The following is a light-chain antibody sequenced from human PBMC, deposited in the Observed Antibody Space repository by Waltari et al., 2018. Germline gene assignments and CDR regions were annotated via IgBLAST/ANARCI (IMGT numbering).Light chain of an antibody. CDR3: CSYAGSHSWV. J-gene: IGLJ3*02. Sequence: QSALTQPRSVSGSPGQSVTLSCTGTSSDVGGYDYVSWYKQRPGKAPKVMVYEVSMRPSVVPARFSVTKSCHTSSRTFSGLQSEDEAEYYCCSYAGSHSWVFGGGTRLPVL. V-gene: IGLV2-11*01. CDR2: EVS. CDR1: SSDVGGYDY.